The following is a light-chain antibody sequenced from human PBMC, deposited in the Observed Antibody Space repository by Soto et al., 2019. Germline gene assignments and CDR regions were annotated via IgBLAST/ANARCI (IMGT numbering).Light chain of an antibody. CDR1: NLAETN. CDR3: QVLDSSTVV. J-gene: IGLJ2*01. V-gene: IGLV3-9*01. Sequence: SYELTQPFSVSVALGQTARITCGGNNLAETNVHWYQQKPGQAPVLVIHRDRNRPSGIPERFSGSSARSTATLTISRAQAGDEADYYCQVLDSSTVVFGGVTKVTVL. CDR2: RDR.